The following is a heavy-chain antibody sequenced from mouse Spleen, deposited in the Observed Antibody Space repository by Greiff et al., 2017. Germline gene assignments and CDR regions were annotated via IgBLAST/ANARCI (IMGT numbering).Heavy chain of an antibody. CDR3: TRRSLLRLRNWYFDV. CDR2: IDPETGGS. Sequence: VHLVESGAELVRPGASVTLSCKASGYTFTDYEMYWVKQTPVHGLEWIGAIDPETGGSAYNQQLKGKAILTADRSSSTAYMELRSLTSEDSAVYYCTRRSLLRLRNWYFDVWGAGITVTVSS. V-gene: IGHV1-15*01. CDR1: GYTFTDYE. D-gene: IGHD1-2*01. J-gene: IGHJ1*01.